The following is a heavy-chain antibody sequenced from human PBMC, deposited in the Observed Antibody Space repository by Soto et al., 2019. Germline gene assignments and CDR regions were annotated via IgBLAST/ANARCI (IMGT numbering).Heavy chain of an antibody. CDR3: ARMGWAVAGSYYFDY. V-gene: IGHV3-30-3*01. J-gene: IGHJ4*02. D-gene: IGHD6-19*01. CDR2: ISSDGGNN. Sequence: QVQLVESGGGVVQPGRSLRLSCAASGFTFSTYPMHWVRQAPGKGLEWVAVISSDGGNNYYPDSVKGRFPISRDNSKNTLYLQMNSLRVEDTAVYYCARMGWAVAGSYYFDYWGQGTLVTVSS. CDR1: GFTFSTYP.